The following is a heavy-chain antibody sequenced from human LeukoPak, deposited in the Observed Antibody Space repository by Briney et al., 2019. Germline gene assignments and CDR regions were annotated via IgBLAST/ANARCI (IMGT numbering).Heavy chain of an antibody. CDR2: INTDGSSI. Sequence: GGSLRLSCAASGFTFSSYWMHWVRQAPGKGLVWVSRINTDGSSISYADSVKGRFTISRDNAKNTLYLQMNSLRAEDTAGYYCASRSAGLQSDYYYYMDVWGKGTTVTVSS. J-gene: IGHJ6*03. CDR1: GFTFSSYW. CDR3: ASRSAGLQSDYYYYMDV. V-gene: IGHV3-74*01. D-gene: IGHD4-11*01.